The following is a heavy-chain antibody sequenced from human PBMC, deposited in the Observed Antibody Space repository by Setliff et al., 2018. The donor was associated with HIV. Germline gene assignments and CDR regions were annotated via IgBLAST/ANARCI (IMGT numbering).Heavy chain of an antibody. CDR3: ARDDSSGWHFYYYYGMDV. CDR1: GGSISSSSYY. Sequence: PSETLSLTCTVSGGSISSSSYYWGWIRQPPGKGLEWIGSIYPSGSTYYNPSLKSRVTISVDTSKNQFSLKLSSVTAADTAVYYCARDDSSGWHFYYYYGMDVWGQGTTVTVSS. J-gene: IGHJ6*02. V-gene: IGHV4-39*07. CDR2: IYPSGST. D-gene: IGHD6-19*01.